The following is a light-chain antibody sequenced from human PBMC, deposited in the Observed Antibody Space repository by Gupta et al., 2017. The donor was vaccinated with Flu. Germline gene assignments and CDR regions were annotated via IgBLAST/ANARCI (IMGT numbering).Light chain of an antibody. CDR3: QQRGNWPLT. Sequence: ETVLTQSPVTLSLSPGERATLSCRASQSVSSYLAWYQQKPGQAPRLLIYDASNRATGIPARFSGSGSGTEFTLTISSLEPEDFAVYYCQQRGNWPLTFGGGTKVEIK. V-gene: IGKV3-11*01. J-gene: IGKJ4*01. CDR2: DAS. CDR1: QSVSSY.